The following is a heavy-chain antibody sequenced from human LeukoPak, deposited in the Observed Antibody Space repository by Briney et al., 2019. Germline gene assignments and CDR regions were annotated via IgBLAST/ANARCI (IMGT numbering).Heavy chain of an antibody. CDR2: IYYSGST. CDR1: GGSISSGGYY. CDR3: ARGTLLWTIPTNYYMDV. V-gene: IGHV4-31*03. D-gene: IGHD3-10*01. J-gene: IGHJ6*03. Sequence: PSQTLSLTCTVSGGSISSGGYYWSWIRQHPGKGLEWIGYIYYSGSTYYNPSLKSRVTISVDTSKNQFSLKLSSVTAADTAVYYCARGTLLWTIPTNYYMDVWGKGTTVTVSS.